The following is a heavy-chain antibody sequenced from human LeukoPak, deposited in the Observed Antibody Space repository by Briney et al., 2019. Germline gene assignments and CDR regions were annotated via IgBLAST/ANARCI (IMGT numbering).Heavy chain of an antibody. D-gene: IGHD2-2*01. CDR2: IYYSGTT. CDR1: GVSFSGYY. J-gene: IGHJ3*02. CDR3: ARRRPAHDAFDI. V-gene: IGHV4-59*01. Sequence: SETLSLTCVVYGVSFSGYYWSWIRQPPGKGLEWIGYIYYSGTTNYNPSLKSRVTISVDTSKNQFSLKLSSVTAADTAVYYCARRRPAHDAFDIWGQGTLVTVSS.